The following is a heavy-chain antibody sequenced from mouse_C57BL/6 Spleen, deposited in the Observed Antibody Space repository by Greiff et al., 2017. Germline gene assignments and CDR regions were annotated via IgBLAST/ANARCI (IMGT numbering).Heavy chain of an antibody. CDR3: ARSKKLTTSYFAV. J-gene: IGHJ1*03. Sequence: EVQLQQSGPELVKPGASVKISCKASGYSFTDYNMNWVKQSNGQSLEWIGVINPNYGTTSYNQKFKGKATLTVDQSSSTAYMQLNSLTSEDSAVSFCARSKKLTTSYFAVWGTGTTVTVSS. CDR1: GYSFTDYN. CDR2: INPNYGTT. V-gene: IGHV1-39*01. D-gene: IGHD1-1*01.